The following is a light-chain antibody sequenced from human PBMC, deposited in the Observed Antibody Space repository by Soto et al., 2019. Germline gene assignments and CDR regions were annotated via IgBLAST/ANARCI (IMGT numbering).Light chain of an antibody. CDR3: QQYYASSWT. CDR1: QSISSTY. CDR2: AAS. J-gene: IGKJ1*01. Sequence: EIVLTQSPGTLSLSPGERATLSCRASQSISSTYLAWYRQKPGQAPRLLIYAASSSATGIPDRFSGSGSGTDFTLTISRQEPEDFAVYYCQQYYASSWTFGQGTTVEIK. V-gene: IGKV3-20*01.